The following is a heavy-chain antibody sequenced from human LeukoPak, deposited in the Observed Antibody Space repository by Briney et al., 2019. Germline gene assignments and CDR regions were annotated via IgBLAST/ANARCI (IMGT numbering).Heavy chain of an antibody. CDR1: GFTFSSYA. V-gene: IGHV3-30*04. D-gene: IGHD3-3*02. CDR2: ISYDGSNK. CDR3: ARVSI. Sequence: PGGSLRLSCAASGFTFSSYAMHWVRQAPGKGLEWVAVISYDGSNKYYADSVKGRFTISRDNAKNSLYLQMNSLRAEDTAVYYRARVSIWGQGTMVTVSS. J-gene: IGHJ3*02.